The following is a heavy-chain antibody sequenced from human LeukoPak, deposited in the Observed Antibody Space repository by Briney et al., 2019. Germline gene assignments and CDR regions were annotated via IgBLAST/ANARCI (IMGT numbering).Heavy chain of an antibody. CDR3: ARDQVAAVALDI. J-gene: IGHJ3*02. Sequence: GGSLRLSCAASGFTFSSYSMNWVRQAPGKGLEWVSSISSSSSYIYYADSVEGRFTISRDNAKNSLYLQMNSLRAEDTAVYYCARDQVAAVALDIWGQGTMVTVSS. D-gene: IGHD6-13*01. V-gene: IGHV3-21*01. CDR1: GFTFSSYS. CDR2: ISSSSSYI.